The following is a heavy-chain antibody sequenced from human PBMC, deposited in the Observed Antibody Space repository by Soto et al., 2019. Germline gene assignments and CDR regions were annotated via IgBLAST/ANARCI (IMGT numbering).Heavy chain of an antibody. J-gene: IGHJ6*02. CDR2: IWYDGSNK. Sequence: HPGGSLRLSCAASGFTFSSYGMHWVRQAPGKGLEWVAVIWYDGSNKYYADSVKGRFTISRDNSKNTLYLQMNSLRAEDTAVYYCARDGSYGYPFYYYGMDVWGQGTTVTVSS. CDR3: ARDGSYGYPFYYYGMDV. V-gene: IGHV3-33*01. D-gene: IGHD5-18*01. CDR1: GFTFSSYG.